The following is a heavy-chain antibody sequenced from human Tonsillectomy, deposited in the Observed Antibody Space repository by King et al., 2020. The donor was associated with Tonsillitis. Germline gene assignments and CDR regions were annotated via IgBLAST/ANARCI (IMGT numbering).Heavy chain of an antibody. D-gene: IGHD6-13*01. Sequence: VQLVQSGAEVKKPGSSVKVSCKAFGGTFSSFAISWVRQAPGQGLEWMGGVIPVFGTANYAQKFQDRVTITADESTSTAYMELSSLRSEDTAVYYCARGSGIAAFGTDAFDIWGQGTTVTVSS. CDR2: VIPVFGTA. V-gene: IGHV1-69*01. CDR1: GGTFSSFA. CDR3: ARGSGIAAFGTDAFDI. J-gene: IGHJ3*02.